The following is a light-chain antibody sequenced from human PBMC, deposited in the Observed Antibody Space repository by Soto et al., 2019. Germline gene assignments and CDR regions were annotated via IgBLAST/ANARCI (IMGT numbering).Light chain of an antibody. CDR2: AAS. Sequence: DIQMTQSPSSLSASVGDRFTITCQASQDISSYLNWYQQKPGKAPKLLIYAASSLQSGVPSRFSGSGSGTDFTLTISSLQPEDFATYYCQQSYSTPITFGQGTRLEI. CDR1: QDISSY. V-gene: IGKV1-39*01. CDR3: QQSYSTPIT. J-gene: IGKJ5*01.